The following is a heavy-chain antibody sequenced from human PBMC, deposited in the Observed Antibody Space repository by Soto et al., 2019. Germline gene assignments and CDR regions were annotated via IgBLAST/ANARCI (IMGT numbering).Heavy chain of an antibody. D-gene: IGHD4-17*01. CDR1: GGSISSYY. V-gene: IGHV4-59*01. CDR2: IYYSGST. J-gene: IGHJ4*02. Sequence: SETLSLTCTVSGGSISSYYWSWIRQPPGKGLEWIGYIYYSGSTNYNPSLKSRVTISVDTSKNQFSLKLSSVTAADTAVYYCARARTVTTFDYWGQGTLVTVSS. CDR3: ARARTVTTFDY.